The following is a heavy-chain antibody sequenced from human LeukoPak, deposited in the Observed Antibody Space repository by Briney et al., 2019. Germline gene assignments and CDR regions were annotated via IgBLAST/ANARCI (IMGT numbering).Heavy chain of an antibody. J-gene: IGHJ4*02. CDR3: ARPQFFD. V-gene: IGHV3-48*01. D-gene: IGHD3-3*01. CDR1: GLTFSSYS. CDR2: ISSSSSNI. Sequence: AGSLRLSCAASGLTFSSYSMNWVRQAPGKGPEWVSYISSSSSNIYYADSVKGRFTISRDNAKNSLYLQMNSLRAEDTAVYYCARPQFFDWGQGTLVTVSS.